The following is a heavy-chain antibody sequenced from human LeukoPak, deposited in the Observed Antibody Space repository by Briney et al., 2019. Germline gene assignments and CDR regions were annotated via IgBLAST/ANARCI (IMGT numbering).Heavy chain of an antibody. CDR1: GYTFTSYY. CDR3: ARADYGAIDY. J-gene: IGHJ4*02. D-gene: IGHD4/OR15-4a*01. CDR2: INPSGGST. V-gene: IGHV1-46*01. Sequence: GASVKVSCKASGYTFTSYYMHWVRQAPGQGLERMGIINPSGGSTNYAQKFQGRVTITADKSTSTAYMELSSLRSEDTAVYYCARADYGAIDYWGQGTLATVSS.